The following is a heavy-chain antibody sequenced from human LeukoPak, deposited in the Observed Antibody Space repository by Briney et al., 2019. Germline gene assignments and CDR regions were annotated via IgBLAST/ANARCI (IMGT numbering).Heavy chain of an antibody. CDR2: INFSGST. V-gene: IGHV4-59*01. J-gene: IGHJ3*02. CDR1: GGSISTYY. Sequence: SETLSLTCTVSGGSISTYYWSWIRQPPGKGLEWIGYINFSGSTNYIPSLKGRVTISVDTSKNQFSLKLSSVTAADTAVYYCARVEARTFDIWGQGTMVTVSS. CDR3: ARVEARTFDI.